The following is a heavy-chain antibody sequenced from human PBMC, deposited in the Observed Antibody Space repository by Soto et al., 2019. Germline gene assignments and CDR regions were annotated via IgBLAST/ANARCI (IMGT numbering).Heavy chain of an antibody. Sequence: ALVKGACKASGYSITSDYMHWRRQATGQGLEWMGIINPSGGSTSYAQKFQGRVTMTRDTSTSTVYMELSSLRSEDTAVYYCARGSYDILTGYYSYFDYWGQGTLVTVSS. D-gene: IGHD3-9*01. J-gene: IGHJ4*02. V-gene: IGHV1-46*01. CDR1: GYSITSDY. CDR3: ARGSYDILTGYYSYFDY. CDR2: INPSGGST.